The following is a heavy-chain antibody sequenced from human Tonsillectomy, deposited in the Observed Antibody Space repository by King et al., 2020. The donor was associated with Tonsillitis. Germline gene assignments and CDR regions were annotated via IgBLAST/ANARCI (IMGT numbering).Heavy chain of an antibody. CDR1: GGTFSGYT. V-gene: IGHV1-69*01. D-gene: IGHD3-10*01. CDR3: AGAIGEWGDN. Sequence: VQLVESGAEVKKPGSSVKVSCKTSGGTFSGYTFSWVRQAPGQGLEWMGGIIPTFGPAIYAKNFQGRVTIIVDESTSTTYMELSSLRSEDTAVYYCAGAIGEWGDNWGQGTLVTVSS. J-gene: IGHJ4*02. CDR2: IIPTFGPA.